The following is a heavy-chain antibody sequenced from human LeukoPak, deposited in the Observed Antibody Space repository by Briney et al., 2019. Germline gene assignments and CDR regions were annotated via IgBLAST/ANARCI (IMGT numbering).Heavy chain of an antibody. V-gene: IGHV3-64*01. Sequence: GGSLRLSCVASGFTFSSYAMHWVRQAPGKGLEYVSAISSNGVSTYYANSVKGRFTISRDNSKNTLYLQMGSLRAEDMAVYYCARRPYSSSWYSGAYYFDYWGQGTLVTVSS. CDR2: ISSNGVST. CDR1: GFTFSSYA. CDR3: ARRPYSSSWYSGAYYFDY. J-gene: IGHJ4*02. D-gene: IGHD6-13*01.